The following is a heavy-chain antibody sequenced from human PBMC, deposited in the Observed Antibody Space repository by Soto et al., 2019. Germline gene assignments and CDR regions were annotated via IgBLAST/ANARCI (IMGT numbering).Heavy chain of an antibody. CDR1: GFTFSSYA. CDR3: AKCRLSSGIYYGMNV. J-gene: IGHJ6*02. V-gene: IGHV3-23*01. Sequence: GGSLRLSCAASGFTFSSYAMNWVRQAPGKGLEWVSAISGSGGSTYYADSVKGRFTISRDNSKNTLYLLMNSLRAEDTAVYYCAKCRLSSGIYYGMNVWGQGTTVTVSS. CDR2: ISGSGGST. D-gene: IGHD3-22*01.